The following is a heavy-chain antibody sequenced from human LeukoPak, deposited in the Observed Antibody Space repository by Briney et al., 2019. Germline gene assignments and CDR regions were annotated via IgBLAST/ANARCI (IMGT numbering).Heavy chain of an antibody. V-gene: IGHV4-34*01. CDR3: ASTIFGVVITRGFDP. CDR2: INHSGST. Sequence: KPSETLSLTCAVYGGSFSGYYWSWIRQPPVKGLEWIGEINHSGSTNYNPSLKSRVTISVDTSKNQFSLKLSSVTAADTAVYYCASTIFGVVITRGFDPWGQGTLVTVSS. D-gene: IGHD3-3*01. J-gene: IGHJ5*02. CDR1: GGSFSGYY.